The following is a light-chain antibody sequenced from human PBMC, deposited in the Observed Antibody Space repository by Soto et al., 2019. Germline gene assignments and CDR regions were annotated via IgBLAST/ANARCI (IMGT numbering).Light chain of an antibody. Sequence: DIQMTQSPSTLSASVGDRVTITCRASQSISSWLAWYQQKPGKAPKLLIYKASSLESGVPSRFSGSGSGTEFTLNISSLQPDDFATYYCQQYNSYWTFGQGTQVDI. V-gene: IGKV1-5*03. CDR1: QSISSW. CDR2: KAS. CDR3: QQYNSYWT. J-gene: IGKJ1*01.